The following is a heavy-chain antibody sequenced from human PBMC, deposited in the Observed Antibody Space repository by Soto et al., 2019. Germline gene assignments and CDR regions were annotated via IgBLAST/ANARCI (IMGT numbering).Heavy chain of an antibody. CDR1: GDSISSDFYY. J-gene: IGHJ4*02. CDR2: IYYGGTT. D-gene: IGHD1-26*01. CDR3: ARHGPMYSGKFFDD. Sequence: PSETLSLTCTVSGDSISSDFYYWAWIRQPPGKGLEWIGSIYYGGTTYYYPSLKSRVTISVDTSKNQFSLKVNSVTAADTAVYYCARHGPMYSGKFFDDWGQGILVTVSS. V-gene: IGHV4-39*01.